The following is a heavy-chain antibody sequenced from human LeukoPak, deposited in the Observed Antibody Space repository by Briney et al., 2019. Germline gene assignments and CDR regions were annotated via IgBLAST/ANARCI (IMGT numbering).Heavy chain of an antibody. D-gene: IGHD3-10*01. CDR2: IWYDGSNK. CDR3: ARHGFTWFGEL. CDR1: GFTFSSYG. V-gene: IGHV3-33*01. Sequence: GGSLRPSCAASGFTFSSYGMHWVRQAPGKGLEWVAVIWYDGSNKYYADSVKGRFTISRDNSKNTLYLQMNSLRAEDTAVYYCARHGFTWFGELWGQGTLVTVSS. J-gene: IGHJ4*02.